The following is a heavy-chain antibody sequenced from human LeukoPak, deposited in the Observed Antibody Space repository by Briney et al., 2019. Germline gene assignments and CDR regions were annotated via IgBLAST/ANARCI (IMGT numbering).Heavy chain of an antibody. CDR3: ARLGIAAAANWFDP. J-gene: IGHJ5*02. CDR2: IYYSGST. D-gene: IGHD6-13*01. Sequence: SETLSLTCTVSGGSISSYYWSWIRQPPGKGLEWIWYIYYSGSTNYNPSLKSRVTISVDTSKNQFSLKLSSVTAADTAVYYCARLGIAAAANWFDPWGQGTLVTVSS. CDR1: GGSISSYY. V-gene: IGHV4-59*08.